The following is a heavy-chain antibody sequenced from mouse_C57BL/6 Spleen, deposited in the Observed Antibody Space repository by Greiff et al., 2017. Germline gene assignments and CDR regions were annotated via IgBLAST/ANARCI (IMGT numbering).Heavy chain of an antibody. Sequence: EVKLMESGGGLVQPGGSMKLSCVASGFTFSNYWMHWVRQSPGKGLEWVAQIRMKSDNYATHYAESVKGRFTISRDDSKSSVYLQMNNLRAEDTGIYYCTGGSWFAYWGQGTLVTVSA. J-gene: IGHJ3*01. V-gene: IGHV6-3*01. CDR1: GFTFSNYW. CDR2: IRMKSDNYAT. CDR3: TGGSWFAY.